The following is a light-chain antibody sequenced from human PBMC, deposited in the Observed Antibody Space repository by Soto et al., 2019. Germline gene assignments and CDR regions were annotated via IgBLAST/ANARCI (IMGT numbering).Light chain of an antibody. CDR1: QSVLYSSNNKNY. V-gene: IGKV4-1*01. Sequence: DIVMTQSPDSLAVSLGGRATINCKSSQSVLYSSNNKNYLAWYQQRPGHPPKLLIYWASTRESGVPDRFSGSGSGTDFTLTISSLQAEDVAVYYCQQYYTDTPTFGQGTRLEIK. CDR2: WAS. J-gene: IGKJ5*01. CDR3: QQYYTDTPT.